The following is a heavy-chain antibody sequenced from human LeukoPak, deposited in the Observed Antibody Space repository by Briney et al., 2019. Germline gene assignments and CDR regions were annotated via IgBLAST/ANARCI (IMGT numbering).Heavy chain of an antibody. D-gene: IGHD4-17*01. CDR1: GGSFSGYL. V-gene: IGHV4-59*13. Sequence: SETLSLTCTVSGGSFSGYLWSWIRQPPGKGLEWIGYISNSGSTNYNPSLKSRVPISLDTSKNQFSLQLSSVTAADTAVYYCARSHGLYWGQGTLVTVSS. CDR3: ARSHGLY. CDR2: ISNSGST. J-gene: IGHJ4*02.